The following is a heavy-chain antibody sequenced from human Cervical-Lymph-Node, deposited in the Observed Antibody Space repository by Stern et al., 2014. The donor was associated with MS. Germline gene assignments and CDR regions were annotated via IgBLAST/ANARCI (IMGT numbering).Heavy chain of an antibody. D-gene: IGHD5-12*01. CDR1: GFSFSDYP. CDR3: ARAPNNKWHLFDS. CDR2: VSYDGGEK. J-gene: IGHJ4*02. V-gene: IGHV3-30-3*01. Sequence: QDQLVQSGGGVVQPGRSLRLSCAASGFSFSDYPMHWVRQAPGEGLEWVAIVSYDGGEKHYADSGKGRFTISRDNSHNTLYLHMNSLRTEDTAVYHCARAPNNKWHLFDSWGPGTLVTVSS.